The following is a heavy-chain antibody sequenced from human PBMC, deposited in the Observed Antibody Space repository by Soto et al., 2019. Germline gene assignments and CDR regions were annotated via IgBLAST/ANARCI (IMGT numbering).Heavy chain of an antibody. CDR2: IDWDDDK. Sequence: GSGPTLVNPTQTLTLTCTFSGFSLSTSGMCVSWIRQPPGKALEWLALIDWDDDKYYSTSLKTRLTISKDTSKNQVVLTMTNMDPVDTATYYCARIAAAAGDMYDWFDPWGQGTLVTVSS. D-gene: IGHD6-13*01. CDR1: GFSLSTSGMC. CDR3: ARIAAAAGDMYDWFDP. J-gene: IGHJ5*02. V-gene: IGHV2-70*01.